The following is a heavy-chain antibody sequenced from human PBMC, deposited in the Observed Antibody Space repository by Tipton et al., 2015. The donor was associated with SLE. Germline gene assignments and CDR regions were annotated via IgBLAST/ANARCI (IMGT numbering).Heavy chain of an antibody. D-gene: IGHD1-26*01. CDR3: ARRGWELIGDY. CDR2: LVTDGRR. Sequence: SLRLSCAASGFTFSTYDQTWVRQAPGKGLEWVSTLVTDGRRFYADYVRGRFTISRDDAKASLYLQMNSLRAEDTAVYYCARRGWELIGDYWGQGTLVTVSS. V-gene: IGHV3-23*01. CDR1: GFTFSTYD. J-gene: IGHJ4*02.